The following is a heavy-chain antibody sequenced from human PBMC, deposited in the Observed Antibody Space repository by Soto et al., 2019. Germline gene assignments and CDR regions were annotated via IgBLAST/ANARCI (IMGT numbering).Heavy chain of an antibody. D-gene: IGHD5-12*01. CDR1: GGSISSGGYY. J-gene: IGHJ4*02. V-gene: IGHV4-31*02. CDR3: AREPKGVATDS. Sequence: LCGGSISSGGYYWSWIRQHPGKGLEWIGYIYYSGSTYYNPSLKSRVTISVDTSKNQFSLKLSSVTAADTAVYYCAREPKGVATDSRGQGTLVTVSS. CDR2: IYYSGST.